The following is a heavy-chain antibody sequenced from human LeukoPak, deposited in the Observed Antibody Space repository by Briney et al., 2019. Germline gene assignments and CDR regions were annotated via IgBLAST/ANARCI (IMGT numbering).Heavy chain of an antibody. V-gene: IGHV3-48*03. CDR1: GFTLSSYE. J-gene: IGHJ4*02. CDR2: ISSSDSRI. CDR3: ARDFYLDY. Sequence: GGSLRLSCAASGFTLSSYEMNWVRQAPGKGLEWVSYISSSDSRIYYADSVKGRFTISRDNAKNSLYLQMNSLRAEDTAVYYCARDFYLDYWGQGTLVTVSS.